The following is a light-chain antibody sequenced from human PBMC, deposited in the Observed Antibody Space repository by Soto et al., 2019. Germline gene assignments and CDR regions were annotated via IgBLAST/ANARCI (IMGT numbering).Light chain of an antibody. J-gene: IGKJ1*01. CDR3: HHYNNWLRT. Sequence: EIVMTQSPATLSVSPGERATLSCRARQSVSSNLAWYQQTPGQAPRLLIYGASNRATGIPARFNGSVSGTEFTLTISILQSEDLSVYYFHHYNNWLRTFGQGTKVEI. V-gene: IGKV3-15*01. CDR1: QSVSSN. CDR2: GAS.